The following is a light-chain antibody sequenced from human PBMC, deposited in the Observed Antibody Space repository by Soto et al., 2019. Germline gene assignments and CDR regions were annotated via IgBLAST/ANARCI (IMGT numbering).Light chain of an antibody. Sequence: DIVMTQSPDSLAVSLGERATINCKSSQSVIDTSNNRNSLAWYQQKPGQPPKLLFYGASTRGSGVPGRFSGSGSGTDFSLTISSLQAEDGAVYYCQQYRDTITFGQGTRLELK. CDR3: QQYRDTIT. J-gene: IGKJ5*01. CDR2: GAS. V-gene: IGKV4-1*01. CDR1: QSVIDTSNNRNS.